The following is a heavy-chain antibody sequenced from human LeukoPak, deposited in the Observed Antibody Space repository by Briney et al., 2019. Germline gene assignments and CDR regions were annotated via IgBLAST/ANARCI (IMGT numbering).Heavy chain of an antibody. CDR2: ISWNRGSR. D-gene: IGHD2-2*01. CDR1: GHTYEVYA. CDR3: VKEIRARGRYCSTTYCFNYVFAI. J-gene: IGHJ3*02. V-gene: IGHV3-9*01. Sequence: QPGGCLRLSCAASGHTYEVYAMHGVRQVPGKGREGVSNISWNRGSRGYADSVKGRFTISRDNAKDCLYLQMSSLRPDDTALYYCVKEIRARGRYCSTTYCFNYVFAIWGQGTKVTVSS.